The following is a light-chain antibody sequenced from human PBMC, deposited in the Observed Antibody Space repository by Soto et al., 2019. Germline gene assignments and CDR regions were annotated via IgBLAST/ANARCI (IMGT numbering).Light chain of an antibody. CDR3: QQTSSAPFT. CDR1: QNINTY. Sequence: IQMTQSTPSLSPGVGGRFTIACGASQNINTYLNWYQQKPGKAPKLLIFDAASLQNGVPSRFSGGGSRTDFTPTITSLQPEDFATYYCQQTSSAPFTFGPGSKVDIK. V-gene: IGKV1-39*01. CDR2: DAA. J-gene: IGKJ3*01.